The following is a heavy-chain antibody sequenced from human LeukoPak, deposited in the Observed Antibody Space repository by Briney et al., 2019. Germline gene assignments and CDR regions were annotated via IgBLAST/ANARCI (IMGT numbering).Heavy chain of an antibody. Sequence: SQTLSLTCPVSSGSISSGVYYWSWIRQHPGKGLEWIGYIYYSGSTYYDPSLKSRVTISVDTSKNQFSLKLSSVTAADTAVYYCARGVRWLQLSYFDYWGQGTLVTVSS. V-gene: IGHV4-31*03. D-gene: IGHD5-24*01. CDR2: IYYSGST. CDR3: ARGVRWLQLSYFDY. J-gene: IGHJ4*02. CDR1: SGSISSGVYY.